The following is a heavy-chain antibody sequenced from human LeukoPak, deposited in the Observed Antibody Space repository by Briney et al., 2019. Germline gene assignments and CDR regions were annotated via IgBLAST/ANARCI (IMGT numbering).Heavy chain of an antibody. Sequence: PGGSLRLSCAASGFTFSDYYMSWIRQAPGKGLEWVSYICDSGRTIYYADSVKGRFTISRDNAKNSVYLQMNNLRAEDTAVHYFARDRLGDYDHSGYYDKWSQGTLVTVSS. V-gene: IGHV3-11*01. CDR1: GFTFSDYY. D-gene: IGHD3-22*01. CDR3: ARDRLGDYDHSGYYDK. CDR2: ICDSGRTI. J-gene: IGHJ4*02.